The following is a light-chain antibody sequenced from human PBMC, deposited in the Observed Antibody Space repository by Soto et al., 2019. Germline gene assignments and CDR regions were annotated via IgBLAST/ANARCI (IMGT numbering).Light chain of an antibody. CDR2: DAS. J-gene: IGKJ5*01. V-gene: IGKV3-11*01. Sequence: EIVLTQSPATLSLSPGERATLSCRTSQTIGSYLAWYQQKPGQAPRLLMYDASNRATGIPARFSGSGSGTDFTLTISSLEAEDSAFYYCQQRSRWPITFGRGTRLEIK. CDR3: QQRSRWPIT. CDR1: QTIGSY.